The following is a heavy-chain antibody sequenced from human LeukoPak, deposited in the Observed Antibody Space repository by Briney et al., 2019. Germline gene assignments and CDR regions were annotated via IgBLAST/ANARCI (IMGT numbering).Heavy chain of an antibody. V-gene: IGHV3-15*07. Sequence: GGSLRLSCAASGFTFSNAWMNCVRQAPGKGLEWVGRIKSKAYGGTIDYAAPVKGRYTISRDDSKNTLYLQMNSLKTEDTAVYYCTTDYGSSISSYYYYGMDVWGQGTTVTVSS. CDR2: IKSKAYGGTI. J-gene: IGHJ6*02. CDR1: GFTFSNAW. D-gene: IGHD2-21*01. CDR3: TTDYGSSISSYYYYGMDV.